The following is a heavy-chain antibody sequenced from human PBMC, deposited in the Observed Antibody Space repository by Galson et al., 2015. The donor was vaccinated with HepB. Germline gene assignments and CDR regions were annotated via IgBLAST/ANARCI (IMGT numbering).Heavy chain of an antibody. J-gene: IGHJ4*02. CDR3: TTADYYGSGSYVH. Sequence: SLRLSCAASGFTFSNAWMNWVRQAPGEGLEWVGRIKSKTDGGTTDYAAPVKGRFTISRDDSKNTLYLQMNSLKTEDTAVYYCTTADYYGSGSYVHWGQGTLVTVSS. CDR2: IKSKTDGGTT. CDR1: GFTFSNAW. V-gene: IGHV3-15*07. D-gene: IGHD3-10*01.